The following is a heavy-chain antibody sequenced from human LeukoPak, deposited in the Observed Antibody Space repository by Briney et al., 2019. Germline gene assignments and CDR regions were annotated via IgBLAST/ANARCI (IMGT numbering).Heavy chain of an antibody. V-gene: IGHV3-21*01. CDR1: GFTFSSYS. J-gene: IGHJ4*02. D-gene: IGHD3-16*02. CDR3: ARDRDVWGSYQYYFDY. CDR2: ISSSSSYI. Sequence: GGSLRLSCAASGFTFSSYSMNWVRQAPGKGLEWVSSISSSSSYIYYADSVKGRFTISRDNAKNSLYLQMNRLGAEDTAVYYCARDRDVWGSYQYYFDYWGQGTLVTVSA.